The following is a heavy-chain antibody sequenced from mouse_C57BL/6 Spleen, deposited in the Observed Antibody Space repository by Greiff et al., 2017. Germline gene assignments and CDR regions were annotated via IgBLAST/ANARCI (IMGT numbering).Heavy chain of an antibody. CDR3: ARVDDDGGFAY. V-gene: IGHV5-4*01. CDR1: GFTFSSYA. CDR2: ISDGGSYT. Sequence: EVQGVESGGGLVKPGGSLKLSCAASGFTFSSYAMSWVRQTPGKRLEWVATISDGGSYTYYPDNVKGRFTISRDNAKNNRYLQMSHLKSEDTAMYYCARVDDDGGFAYWGQGTLVTVSA. J-gene: IGHJ3*01. D-gene: IGHD2-4*01.